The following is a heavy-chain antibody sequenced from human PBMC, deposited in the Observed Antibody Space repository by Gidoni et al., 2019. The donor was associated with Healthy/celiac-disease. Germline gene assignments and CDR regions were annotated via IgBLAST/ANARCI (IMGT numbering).Heavy chain of an antibody. CDR3: ARRSGGLDY. CDR2: IYYSGST. Sequence: QVQLQESGPGLVKPSETLSLTCTVSGGSVSSGSYYWSWIRQPPGKGLEWIGYIYYSGSTNYNPSLKSRVTISVDTSKNQFSLKLSSVTAADTAVYYCARRSGGLDYWGQGTLVTVSS. D-gene: IGHD6-19*01. CDR1: GGSVSSGSYY. V-gene: IGHV4-61*01. J-gene: IGHJ4*02.